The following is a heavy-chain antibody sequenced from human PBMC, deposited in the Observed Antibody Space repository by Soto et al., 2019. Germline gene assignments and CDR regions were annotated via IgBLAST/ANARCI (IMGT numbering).Heavy chain of an antibody. Sequence: PGESLTISCKGSGYSFTSYWIGWVRQMPWKGLEWMGIIYPGDSDTRYSPSFQGQVTISADKSISTAYLQWSSLKASDTAMYYCARLGWTYYYDNSGYCEAYWGQGTLVTVPT. CDR1: GYSFTSYW. D-gene: IGHD3-22*01. J-gene: IGHJ4*02. CDR2: IYPGDSDT. CDR3: ARLGWTYYYDNSGYCEAY. V-gene: IGHV5-51*01.